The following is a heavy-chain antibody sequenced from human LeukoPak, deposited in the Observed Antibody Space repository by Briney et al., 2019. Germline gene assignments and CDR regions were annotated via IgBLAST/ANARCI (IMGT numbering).Heavy chain of an antibody. V-gene: IGHV3-33*06. CDR3: AKDGSGAYFDS. J-gene: IGHJ4*02. CDR2: IWYDGSNK. Sequence: GGSLRLSCAASGFTFSSYGMHWARQAPGKGLEWVAVIWYDGSNKYYADSVEGRFTISRDNSKNTLYLQMNSLRDEDTAVYYCAKDGSGAYFDSWGQGTLVTVSS. CDR1: GFTFSSYG. D-gene: IGHD1-26*01.